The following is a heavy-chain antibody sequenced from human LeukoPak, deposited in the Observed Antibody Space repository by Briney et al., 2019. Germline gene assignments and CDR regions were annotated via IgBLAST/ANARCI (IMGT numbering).Heavy chain of an antibody. J-gene: IGHJ4*02. Sequence: GGSLRLSCIASGFTFGDYAMSWFRQAPGKGLEWVGFIRSKPYGGTTEYAASVKGRFTISRDDSKSIANLQMNSLKTEDTAMYYRTRDGRGNSYVYYYFDYWGQGTLVTVSS. CDR2: IRSKPYGGTT. CDR3: TRDGRGNSYVYYYFDY. V-gene: IGHV3-49*03. D-gene: IGHD5-18*01. CDR1: GFTFGDYA.